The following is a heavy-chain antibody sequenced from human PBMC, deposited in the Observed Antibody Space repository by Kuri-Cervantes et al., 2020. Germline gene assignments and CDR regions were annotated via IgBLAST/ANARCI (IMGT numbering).Heavy chain of an antibody. CDR1: GFTFSSYG. Sequence: GGSLRLSCAASGFTFSSYGMHWVRQAPGKGLEWVSAISGSGGSTYYADSVKGRFTISRDNSKNTLYLQMNSLRAEDTAVYYCARDSGYYYGSGSQLYYYYGMNVWGQGTTVTVSS. J-gene: IGHJ6*02. D-gene: IGHD3-10*01. V-gene: IGHV3-23*01. CDR3: ARDSGYYYGSGSQLYYYYGMNV. CDR2: ISGSGGST.